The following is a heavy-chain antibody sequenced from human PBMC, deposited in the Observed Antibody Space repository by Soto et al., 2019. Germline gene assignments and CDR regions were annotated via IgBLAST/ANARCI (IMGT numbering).Heavy chain of an antibody. V-gene: IGHV4-59*01. CDR1: GGSISSYY. J-gene: IGHJ5*02. CDR2: IYYSGST. Sequence: SETLSLTCTASGGSISSYYWSWIRQPPGKGLEWIGYIYYSGSTNYNPSLKSRVTISVDTSKNQFSLKLSSVTAADTAVYYCARARYYDYVWGSYRHDWFDPWGQGTLVTVSS. D-gene: IGHD3-16*02. CDR3: ARARYYDYVWGSYRHDWFDP.